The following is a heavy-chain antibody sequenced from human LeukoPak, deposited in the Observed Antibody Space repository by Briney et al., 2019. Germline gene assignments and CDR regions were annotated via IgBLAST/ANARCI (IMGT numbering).Heavy chain of an antibody. CDR1: GYTFTGYY. CDR2: INTNTGNP. CDR3: ARDITMVRGAPDY. V-gene: IGHV7-4-1*02. D-gene: IGHD3-10*01. Sequence: GASVKVSCKAPGYTFTGYYMHWVRQAPGQGLEWMGWINTNTGNPTYAQGFTGRFVFSLDTSVSTAYLQISSLKAEDTAVYYCARDITMVRGAPDYWGQGTLVTVSS. J-gene: IGHJ4*02.